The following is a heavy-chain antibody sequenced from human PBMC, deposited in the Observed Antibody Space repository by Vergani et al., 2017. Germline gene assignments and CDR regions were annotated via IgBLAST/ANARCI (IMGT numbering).Heavy chain of an antibody. CDR3: AGGVAVAPDWFDP. CDR2: IYYSGST. D-gene: IGHD6-19*01. J-gene: IGHJ5*02. CDR1: GGPISSYY. V-gene: IGHV4-59*01. Sequence: QVQLQESGPGLVKPSETLSLTCTVSGGPISSYYWSWNRQPPGKGLEWIGYIYYSGSTNYNPPLKSRVTISVDTSKNQFSLKLSSVTAADAAVYYCAGGVAVAPDWFDPWGQGTLVTVSS.